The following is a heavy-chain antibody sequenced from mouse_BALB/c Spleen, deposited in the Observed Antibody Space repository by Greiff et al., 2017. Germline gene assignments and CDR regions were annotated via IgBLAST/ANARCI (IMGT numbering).Heavy chain of an antibody. V-gene: IGHV5-17*02. Sequence: EVQVVESGGGLVQPGGSRKLSCAASGFTFSSFGMHWVRQAPEKGLEWVAYISSGSSTIYYADTVKGRFTISRDNPKNTLFLQMTSLRSEDTAMYYCARSYYGNYDWFAYWGQGTLVTVSA. CDR1: GFTFSSFG. CDR2: ISSGSSTI. CDR3: ARSYYGNYDWFAY. J-gene: IGHJ3*01. D-gene: IGHD2-10*01.